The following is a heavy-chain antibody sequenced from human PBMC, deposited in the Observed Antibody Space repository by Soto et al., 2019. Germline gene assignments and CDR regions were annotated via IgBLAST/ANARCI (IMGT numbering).Heavy chain of an antibody. Sequence: EVQLVESGGGWVQPGRSLRLSCAASGFTFDDYAMHWVRQAPGKGLEWVSGIAFNSGNTAYADSVKGRFTISRDNAKNSLYLQRNSLRAEDTALYYCAKDLRTSWIFGNFDSWGQGTLVTVSS. CDR3: AKDLRTSWIFGNFDS. D-gene: IGHD3-3*01. CDR2: IAFNSGNT. V-gene: IGHV3-9*01. J-gene: IGHJ4*02. CDR1: GFTFDDYA.